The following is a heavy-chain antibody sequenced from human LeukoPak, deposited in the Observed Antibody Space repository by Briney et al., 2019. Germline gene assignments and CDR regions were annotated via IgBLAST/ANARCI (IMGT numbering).Heavy chain of an antibody. D-gene: IGHD6-6*01. CDR3: ARDVFRIAARGYMDV. V-gene: IGHV1-18*01. J-gene: IGHJ6*03. Sequence: ASVKVSCKASGYTFTSYGFTWVRQAPGQGLEWMGWISAYNGNTNYAQKFQGRLTMTTETSTSTAYMELRGLRSDDTAVYYCARDVFRIAARGYMDVWGKGTTVTISS. CDR1: GYTFTSYG. CDR2: ISAYNGNT.